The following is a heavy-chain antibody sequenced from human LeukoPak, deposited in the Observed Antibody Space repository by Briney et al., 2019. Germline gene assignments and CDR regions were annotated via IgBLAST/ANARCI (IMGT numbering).Heavy chain of an antibody. D-gene: IGHD3-22*01. CDR2: MNPNSGNT. V-gene: IGHV1-8*03. CDR3: ARLYDSSGDDAFDI. J-gene: IGHJ3*02. Sequence: GSSVKVSCKASGYTFTSYDINWVRQATGQGLEWMGWMNPNSGNTGYAQKFQGRVTITRNTSISTAYMELSSLRSEDTAVYYCARLYDSSGDDAFDIWGQGTMVTVSS. CDR1: GYTFTSYD.